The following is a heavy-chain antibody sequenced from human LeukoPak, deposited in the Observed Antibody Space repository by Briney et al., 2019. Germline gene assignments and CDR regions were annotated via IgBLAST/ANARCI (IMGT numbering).Heavy chain of an antibody. CDR2: ISYDGSNK. J-gene: IGHJ4*02. Sequence: GGSLRLSCAASGFTFSSYGMRWVRQAPGKGLEWVAVISYDGSNKYYADSVKGRFTISRDNSKNTLYLQMNSLRAEDTAVYYCAGSSGWSYLDYWGQGTLVTVSS. V-gene: IGHV3-30*03. CDR3: AGSSGWSYLDY. D-gene: IGHD6-19*01. CDR1: GFTFSSYG.